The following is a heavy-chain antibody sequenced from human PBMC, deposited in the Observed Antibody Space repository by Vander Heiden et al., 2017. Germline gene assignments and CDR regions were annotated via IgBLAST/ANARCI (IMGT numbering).Heavy chain of an antibody. CDR1: VFTFSTYG. CDR3: AKESNGYYIFDH. V-gene: IGHV3-23*01. CDR2: ISGSGRST. D-gene: IGHD3-22*01. J-gene: IGHJ4*02. Sequence: EVQLLEPGGGLVQPVGSLRLSCAASVFTFSTYGMSWVRQAPGKGLEWVSGISGSGRSTYYADSVKGRFTISRDNSKNTLYLQMTSLRAEETAVYYCAKESNGYYIFDHWGQGTLVTVSS.